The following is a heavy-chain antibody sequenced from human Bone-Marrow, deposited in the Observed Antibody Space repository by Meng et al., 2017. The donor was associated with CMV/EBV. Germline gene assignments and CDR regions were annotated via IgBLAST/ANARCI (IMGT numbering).Heavy chain of an antibody. CDR2: IHPNSGGT. J-gene: IGHJ4*02. V-gene: IGHV1-2*02. Sequence: SCTASGYTFTGYYMHWVRQAPGQGLEWMGWIHPNSGGTNYAQKFQGRVTMTRDTSISTAYMELSRLRSDDTAVYYCARSLSGDGLNYWGQGTLVTVSS. CDR3: ARSLSGDGLNY. D-gene: IGHD7-27*01. CDR1: GYTFTGYY.